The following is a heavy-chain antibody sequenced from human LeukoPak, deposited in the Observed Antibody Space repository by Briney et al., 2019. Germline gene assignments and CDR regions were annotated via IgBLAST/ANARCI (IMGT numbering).Heavy chain of an antibody. J-gene: IGHJ3*01. CDR2: TFHSGST. D-gene: IGHD2-2*01. Sequence: SETLSLTCAVSGYSITSGCYWGWIRQPPGKGLEWLGTTFHSGSTFYNPSLKSRVTISADTAKNQFSSKLTSVTAADTALYYCARAFHCHSGTCCDAGEAFDFWGQGIMVTVSS. CDR3: ARAFHCHSGTCCDAGEAFDF. V-gene: IGHV4-38-2*01. CDR1: GYSITSGCY.